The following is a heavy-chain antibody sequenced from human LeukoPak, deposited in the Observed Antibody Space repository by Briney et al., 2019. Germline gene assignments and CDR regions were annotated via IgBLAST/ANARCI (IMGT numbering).Heavy chain of an antibody. CDR1: GGSISGSY. CDR3: AGGDYGGTPLSLDT. D-gene: IGHD4-23*01. Sequence: KPSETLSLTCTVSGGSISGSYWSWIRQPPGKGLEWIGYIYSSGSTNYNPSLKSRLIMSVDTSKNQFSLNLSSVTAADTAVYYCAGGDYGGTPLSLDTWGTGARFTASP. V-gene: IGHV4-59*01. J-gene: IGHJ6*04. CDR2: IYSSGST.